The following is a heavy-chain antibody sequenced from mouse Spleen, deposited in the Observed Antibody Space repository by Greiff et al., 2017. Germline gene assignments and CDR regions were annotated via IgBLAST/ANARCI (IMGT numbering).Heavy chain of an antibody. V-gene: IGHV5-4*01. CDR3: ARENGNRYYFDD. CDR2: ISDGGSYT. J-gene: IGHJ2*01. CDR1: GFTFSSYA. D-gene: IGHD2-1*01. Sequence: EVQGVESGGGLVKPGGSLKLSCAASGFTFSSYAMSWVRQTPEKRLEWVATISDGGSYTYYPDNVKGRFTISRDNAKNNLYLQMSHLKSEDTAMYYCARENGNRYYFDDWGQGTTLTVSS.